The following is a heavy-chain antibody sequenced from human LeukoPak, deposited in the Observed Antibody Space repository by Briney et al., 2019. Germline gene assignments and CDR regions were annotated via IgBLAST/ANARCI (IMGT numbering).Heavy chain of an antibody. CDR3: ARDYYDSSGYLQYYYYYMDV. D-gene: IGHD3-22*01. J-gene: IGHJ6*03. V-gene: IGHV3-23*01. CDR1: AFTFSSYA. Sequence: PGGSLRLSCAASAFTFSSYAMSWVRQAPGKGLEWVSSISTSDGTTYYADSVKGRFTISRDNSKNTLYLQMNSLRAEDTAVYYCARDYYDSSGYLQYYYYYMDVWGKGTTVTVSS. CDR2: ISTSDGTT.